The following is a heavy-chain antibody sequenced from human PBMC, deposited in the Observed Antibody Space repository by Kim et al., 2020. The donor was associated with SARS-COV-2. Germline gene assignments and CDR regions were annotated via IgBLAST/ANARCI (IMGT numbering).Heavy chain of an antibody. Sequence: SETLSLTCTVSGGSISSSSYYWGWIRQPPGKGLEWIGSIYYSGSTYYNPSLKSRVTISVDTSKNQFSLKLSSVTAADTAVYYCAREHDYGDYDWFDPWGQGTLVTVSS. CDR3: AREHDYGDYDWFDP. D-gene: IGHD4-17*01. J-gene: IGHJ5*02. CDR2: IYYSGST. CDR1: GGSISSSSYY. V-gene: IGHV4-39*07.